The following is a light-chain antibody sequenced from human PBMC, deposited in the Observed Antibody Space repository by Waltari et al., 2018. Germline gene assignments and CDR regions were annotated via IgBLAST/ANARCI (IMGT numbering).Light chain of an antibody. CDR1: GSNTGAGYD. CDR3: QSHDRSLSGLVI. Sequence: QSVLTQPPSVSGAPGPRVTISCTGSGSNTGAGYDVHWYQPLPGTAPKLLIFSNSNRPSAVPVRFSGSTSGTSASLAITGLQAEDEADYYCQSHDRSLSGLVIFGGGTKLTVL. CDR2: SNS. V-gene: IGLV1-40*01. J-gene: IGLJ2*01.